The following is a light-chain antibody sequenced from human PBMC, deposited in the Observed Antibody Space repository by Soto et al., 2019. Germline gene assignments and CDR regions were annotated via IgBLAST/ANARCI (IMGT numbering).Light chain of an antibody. Sequence: DIQMTQSPSSLSASVGDRVTITCRASQSVSNSFNWFQQTPGKAPKLLIYTASSLQSVVPSRFSGSGYWTVFTLTISSLPPEDFATYLCQRSDSIPFTCGQGTKLEIK. V-gene: IGKV1-39*01. CDR1: QSVSNS. CDR2: TAS. CDR3: QRSDSIPFT. J-gene: IGKJ2*01.